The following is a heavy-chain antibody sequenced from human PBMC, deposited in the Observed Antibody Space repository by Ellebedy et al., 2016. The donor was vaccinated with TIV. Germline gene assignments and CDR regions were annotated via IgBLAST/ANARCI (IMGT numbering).Heavy chain of an antibody. CDR1: GYRLTNYY. V-gene: IGHV1-46*01. J-gene: IGHJ4*02. CDR2: IDPSGGST. Sequence: ASVKVSCKALGYRLTNYYVHWLRQAPGQGLEWMGIIDPSGGSTIYSQKFQGRVTMTNDTSTNTVYMELRSLRSEDTAIYYCARKYYFDFWGQGTLVTVSS. CDR3: ARKYYFDF.